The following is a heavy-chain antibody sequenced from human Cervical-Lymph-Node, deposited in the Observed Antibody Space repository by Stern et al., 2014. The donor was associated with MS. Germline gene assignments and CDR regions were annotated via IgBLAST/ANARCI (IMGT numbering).Heavy chain of an antibody. V-gene: IGHV2-5*02. CDR2: TFWDDER. Sequence: QITLKESGPTLVKPTQTLTLTCTFSGFSLSTGVAVAWIRQPPGKALEWLALTFWDDERRYSPSLTSRLTITKDTTKNQVVLTMTNMDPVDTATYYCARRRKYSGHHFDFWGQGTLVTVSS. J-gene: IGHJ4*02. CDR3: ARRRKYSGHHFDF. D-gene: IGHD5-12*01. CDR1: GFSLSTGVA.